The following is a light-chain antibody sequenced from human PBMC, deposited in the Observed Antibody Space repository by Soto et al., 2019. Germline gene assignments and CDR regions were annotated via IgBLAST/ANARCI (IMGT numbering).Light chain of an antibody. J-gene: IGKJ1*01. Sequence: EIVLTQSPGTLSLSPGERATLSCRASQSVSSSSLAWYQQKRGQAPRLLIHDASSRATGIPDRFSGSGSGTDFTLTISRLEPEGFAVYYCQQYGSSPRTFGQGTRVEVK. CDR2: DAS. V-gene: IGKV3-20*01. CDR1: QSVSSSS. CDR3: QQYGSSPRT.